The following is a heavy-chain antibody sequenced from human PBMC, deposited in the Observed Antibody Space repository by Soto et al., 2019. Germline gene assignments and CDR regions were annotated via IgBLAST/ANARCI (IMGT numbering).Heavy chain of an antibody. CDR2: ISSSGSTI. CDR1: GFTFSDYY. CDR3: ARDMATVTTTHGEDAFDI. Sequence: PGGSLRLSCAASGFTFSDYYMSWIRQAPGKGLEWVSYISSSGSTIYYADSVKGRFTISRDNAKNSLYLQMNSLRAEDTAVYYCARDMATVTTTHGEDAFDIWGQGTMVTVSS. V-gene: IGHV3-11*01. D-gene: IGHD4-17*01. J-gene: IGHJ3*02.